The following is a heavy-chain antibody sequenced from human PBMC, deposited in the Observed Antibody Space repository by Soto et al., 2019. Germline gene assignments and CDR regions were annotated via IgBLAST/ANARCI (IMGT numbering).Heavy chain of an antibody. J-gene: IGHJ3*02. CDR3: APHVSCSGGSCQYDAFSI. CDR2: VTADGGT. D-gene: IGHD2-15*01. V-gene: IGHV3-23*01. CDR1: GFTVSSHA. Sequence: EVQVLESGGGLVQPGGSLRLSCEGSGFTVSSHAMTWTRQAPGKGPDWVSTVTADGGTYYADSVNGRFDTSRDTSENTLYLQMTNLGAEDAADSYCAPHVSCSGGSCQYDAFSIRCQGTMITVSS.